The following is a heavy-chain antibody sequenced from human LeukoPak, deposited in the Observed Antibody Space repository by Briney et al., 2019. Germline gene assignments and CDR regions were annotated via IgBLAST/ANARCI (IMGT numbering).Heavy chain of an antibody. D-gene: IGHD2-2*01. CDR3: AKFGCSSTSCPFDS. J-gene: IGHJ4*02. Sequence: GGSLRLSCAASGFTFSSYDMTWVRQAPGKGLEWVSGISGSGGYTRYADSVKGRFTISRDNSKNTLYLQMNSLRAEDTALYYCAKFGCSSTSCPFDSWGQGAVVTVSS. CDR1: GFTFSSYD. CDR2: ISGSGGYT. V-gene: IGHV3-23*01.